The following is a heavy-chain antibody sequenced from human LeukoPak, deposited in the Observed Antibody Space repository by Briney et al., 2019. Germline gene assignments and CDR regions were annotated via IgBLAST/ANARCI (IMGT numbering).Heavy chain of an antibody. CDR2: IGNDGSIT. CDR1: GFTFGTYW. CDR3: AKDNYGSGDY. J-gene: IGHJ4*03. D-gene: IGHD3-10*01. Sequence: GSLCLSRAASGFTFGTYWILWVRQAPGKGLVWVSRIGNDGSITNYTGRVKGRFTISRDNAKNTLYLQMNSPRADDTAVYYCAKDNYGSGDYWGNRVIVPVSS. V-gene: IGHV3-74*01.